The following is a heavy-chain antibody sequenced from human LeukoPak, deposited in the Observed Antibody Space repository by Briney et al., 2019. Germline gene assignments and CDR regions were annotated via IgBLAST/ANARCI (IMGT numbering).Heavy chain of an antibody. CDR3: AKFWAAGRYSSRWFDY. Sequence: GGSLRLSCAASGFTFSSYGMHWVRQAPGKGLEWVAFIRYDGSNKYYADSVKGRFTISRDNSKNTLYLQMNSLRAEDTAVYYCAKFWAAGRYSSRWFDYWGQGTLVTVSS. CDR1: GFTFSSYG. D-gene: IGHD6-13*01. V-gene: IGHV3-30*02. CDR2: IRYDGSNK. J-gene: IGHJ4*02.